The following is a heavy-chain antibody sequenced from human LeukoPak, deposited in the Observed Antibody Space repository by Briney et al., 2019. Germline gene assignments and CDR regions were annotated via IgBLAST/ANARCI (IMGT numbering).Heavy chain of an antibody. CDR3: AKIRDSSGLDY. D-gene: IGHD3-22*01. Sequence: GASLRLSCAASGFTFSSYAMSWVRQAPGKGLEWVSSISGSGGTTYYADCVKGRFTISRDNSKNTLYLQMNRLRAEDTAVYYCAKIRDSSGLDYWGQGTLVTVSS. CDR2: ISGSGGTT. CDR1: GFTFSSYA. V-gene: IGHV3-23*01. J-gene: IGHJ4*02.